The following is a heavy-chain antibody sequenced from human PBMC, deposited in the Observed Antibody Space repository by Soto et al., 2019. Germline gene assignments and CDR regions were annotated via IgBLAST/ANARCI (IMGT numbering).Heavy chain of an antibody. J-gene: IGHJ4*02. CDR1: GGSISSYY. V-gene: IGHV4-59*01. D-gene: IGHD2-15*01. Sequence: SETLSLTCTVSGGSISSYYWSWIRQPPGKGLEWIGYIYYSGSTNYNPSLKSRVTISVDTSKNQFSLKLSSVTAADTAVYYCARLEGLLQIDYWGQGTLVTVSS. CDR3: ARLEGLLQIDY. CDR2: IYYSGST.